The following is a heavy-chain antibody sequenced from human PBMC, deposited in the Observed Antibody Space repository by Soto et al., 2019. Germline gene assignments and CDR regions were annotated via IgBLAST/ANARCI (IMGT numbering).Heavy chain of an antibody. D-gene: IGHD3-16*02. CDR2: INHSGST. CDR3: ARVVGDDYIWGSYRLKFDY. V-gene: IGHV4-34*01. Sequence: SETLSLTCAVYGGSFSGYYWSWIRQPPGKGLEWIGEINHSGSTNYNPSLKSRVTISVDTSKNQFSLKLSSVTAADTAVYYCARVVGDDYIWGSYRLKFDYWGQGTLVTVSS. CDR1: GGSFSGYY. J-gene: IGHJ4*02.